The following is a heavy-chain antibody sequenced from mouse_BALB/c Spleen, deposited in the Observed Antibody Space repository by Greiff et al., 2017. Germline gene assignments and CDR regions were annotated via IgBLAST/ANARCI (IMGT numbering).Heavy chain of an antibody. V-gene: IGHV1-54*01. CDR3: ATYYGSSYGIGY. Sequence: QVQLQQSGAELVRPGTSVKVSCKASGYAFTNYLIEWVKQRPGQGLEWIGVINTGSGGTNYNEKFKGKATLTADKSSSTAYMQLSSLTSDDSAVYCCATYYGSSYGIGYWGQGTTLTVSS. CDR1: GYAFTNYL. CDR2: INTGSGGT. J-gene: IGHJ2*01. D-gene: IGHD1-1*01.